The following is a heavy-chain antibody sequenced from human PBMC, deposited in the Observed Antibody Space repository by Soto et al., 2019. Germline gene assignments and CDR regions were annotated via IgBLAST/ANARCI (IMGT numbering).Heavy chain of an antibody. CDR2: ISAYNGNT. Sequence: GASVNVSCKASGYTFTSYGISWLRQAPGQGLEWMGWISAYNGNTNYAQKLQGRVTMTTDTSTSTAYMELRSLRSDDTAVYYCARSLGYCSSTSCYEGGYWGQGTLVTVSS. CDR1: GYTFTSYG. CDR3: ARSLGYCSSTSCYEGGY. J-gene: IGHJ4*02. D-gene: IGHD2-2*01. V-gene: IGHV1-18*01.